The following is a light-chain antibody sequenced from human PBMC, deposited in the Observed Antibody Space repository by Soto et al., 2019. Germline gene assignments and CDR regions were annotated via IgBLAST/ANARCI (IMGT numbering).Light chain of an antibody. CDR1: QSVLYSSNNKNY. V-gene: IGKV4-1*01. CDR2: WAS. J-gene: IGKJ1*01. CDR3: QQYYSTPLT. Sequence: DIVMTQPPDSLAVSLGERATINCKSSQSVLYSSNNKNYLVWYQQRPGQPPKMLIYWASTRESGVPDRFSGSGSGTDVTLTISSLQAEDVAVYYCQQYYSTPLTFGQGTKVEIK.